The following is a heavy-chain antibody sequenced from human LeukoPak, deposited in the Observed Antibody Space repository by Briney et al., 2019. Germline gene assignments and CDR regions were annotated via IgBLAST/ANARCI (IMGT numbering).Heavy chain of an antibody. Sequence: SGPTLVNPTQTLTLTCTFSGFSLSTSGMCVSWIRQPPGKALEWLARIDWDDDKYYSTSLKTRLTISKDTSKNQVVLTMTNMDPVDTATYYCARIRVMYRDSSSLGFDYWGQGTLVTVSS. D-gene: IGHD6-13*01. CDR2: IDWDDDK. V-gene: IGHV2-70*11. J-gene: IGHJ4*02. CDR1: GFSLSTSGMC. CDR3: ARIRVMYRDSSSLGFDY.